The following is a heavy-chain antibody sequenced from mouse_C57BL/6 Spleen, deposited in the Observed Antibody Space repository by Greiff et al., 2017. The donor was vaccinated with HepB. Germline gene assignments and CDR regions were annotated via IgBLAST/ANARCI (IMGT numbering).Heavy chain of an antibody. V-gene: IGHV2-9-1*01. CDR3: ARNRLLDYGSLDY. D-gene: IGHD1-1*01. Sequence: VQRVESGPGLVAPSQSLSITCTVSGFSLTSYAISWVRQPPGKGLEWLGVIWTGGGTNYNSALKSRLSISKDNSKSQVFLKMNSLQTDDTARYYCARNRLLDYGSLDYWGQGTTLTVSS. CDR2: IWTGGGT. CDR1: GFSLTSYA. J-gene: IGHJ2*01.